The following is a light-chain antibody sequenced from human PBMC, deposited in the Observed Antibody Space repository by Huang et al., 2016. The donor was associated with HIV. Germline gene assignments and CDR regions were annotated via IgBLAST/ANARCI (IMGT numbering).Light chain of an antibody. J-gene: IGKJ3*01. CDR1: PTISNY. CDR2: DTS. CDR3: QQRGNWPPFT. Sequence: EIVLTQSPATLSLSPGEKATLSCRASPTISNYLAWYQQKLGQPPRLLIYDTSNRATCIPARFRGSGSGADFTLTISSLEPEDSAVYYCQQRGNWPPFTFGPGTKVDIK. V-gene: IGKV3-11*01.